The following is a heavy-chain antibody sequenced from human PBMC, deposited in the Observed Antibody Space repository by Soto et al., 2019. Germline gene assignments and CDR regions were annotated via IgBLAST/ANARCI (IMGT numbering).Heavy chain of an antibody. D-gene: IGHD6-6*01. CDR2: IYWDDDK. CDR1: GFSLSTSGVG. CDR3: AHRRSIREAPTTVDV. J-gene: IGHJ6*02. Sequence: QITLKESGPTLVKHTQTLTLTCTFSGFSLSTSGVGVVWIRQPPGKALEWIALIYWDDDKRYSPSLKSRLTITKDTSKNQVVLTVTNIDPVDTATYYCAHRRSIREAPTTVDVWGQGTTVTVSS. V-gene: IGHV2-5*02.